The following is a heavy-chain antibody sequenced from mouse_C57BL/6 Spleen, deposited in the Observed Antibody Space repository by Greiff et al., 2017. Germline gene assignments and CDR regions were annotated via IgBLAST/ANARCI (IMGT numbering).Heavy chain of an antibody. J-gene: IGHJ3*01. CDR1: GFSFNTYA. CDR2: IRSKSNNYAT. Sequence: EVQLVESGGGLVQPKGSLKLSCAASGFSFNTYAMNWVRQAPGKGLEWVARIRSKSNNYATYYADSVKDRFTISRDDSESMIYLQMNNLKTEDTAMYYCVRHGGNWDLGYWGQGTLVTVSA. CDR3: VRHGGNWDLGY. V-gene: IGHV10-1*01. D-gene: IGHD4-1*01.